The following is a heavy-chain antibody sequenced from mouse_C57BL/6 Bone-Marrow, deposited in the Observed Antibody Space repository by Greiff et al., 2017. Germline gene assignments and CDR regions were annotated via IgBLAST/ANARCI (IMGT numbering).Heavy chain of an antibody. CDR1: GYTFTSYW. CDR2: IDPNSGGT. J-gene: IGHJ3*01. V-gene: IGHV1-72*01. Sequence: VQLQQPGAELVKPGASVKLSCKASGYTFTSYWMHWVKQRPGRGLGWIGRIDPNSGGTKYNEKFKSKATLTVDKPSSTAYMQLSSLTSEDSAVYYCARDADYYGSSYGFAYWGQGTLVTVSA. D-gene: IGHD1-1*01. CDR3: ARDADYYGSSYGFAY.